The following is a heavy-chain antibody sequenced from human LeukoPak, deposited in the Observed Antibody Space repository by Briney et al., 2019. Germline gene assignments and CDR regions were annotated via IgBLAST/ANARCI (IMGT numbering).Heavy chain of an antibody. Sequence: GGSLRLPCVASGFTFSSHSMSWVRQAPGKGLEWVSYFSGTSNTIYYADSVKGRFTISRDNAKNSLYLQMNSLRAEDTAVYYCARGIGAVAGNIIFDYWGQGTLVTVSS. CDR3: ARGIGAVAGNIIFDY. J-gene: IGHJ4*02. CDR2: FSGTSNTI. D-gene: IGHD6-19*01. V-gene: IGHV3-48*04. CDR1: GFTFSSHS.